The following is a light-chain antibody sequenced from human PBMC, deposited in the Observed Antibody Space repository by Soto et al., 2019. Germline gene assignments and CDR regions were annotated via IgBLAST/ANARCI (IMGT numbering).Light chain of an antibody. CDR1: QTVSSY. CDR3: QHRMNWPLT. Sequence: APLSFSPVERATLSCRASQTVSSYLLWYQQKPGQAPRLLIYDASNRATGVPARFTGSGSETDFTLTISSLEPEDFAVYYCQHRMNWPLTFGQGTRLEI. J-gene: IGKJ5*01. V-gene: IGKV3-11*01. CDR2: DAS.